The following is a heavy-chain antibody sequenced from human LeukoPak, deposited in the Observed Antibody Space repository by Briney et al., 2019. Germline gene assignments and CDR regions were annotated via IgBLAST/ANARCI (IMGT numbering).Heavy chain of an antibody. CDR3: ARELYYYDSSGYSD. D-gene: IGHD3-22*01. Sequence: GGSLRLSCAASGFTFSNFAMSWVRQAPGKGLEWVSHISGSGVNTYYADSVKGRFTISRDNAKNSLYLQMNSLRAEDTAVYYCARELYYYDSSGYSDWGQGTLVTVSS. CDR2: ISGSGVNT. CDR1: GFTFSNFA. J-gene: IGHJ4*02. V-gene: IGHV3-23*01.